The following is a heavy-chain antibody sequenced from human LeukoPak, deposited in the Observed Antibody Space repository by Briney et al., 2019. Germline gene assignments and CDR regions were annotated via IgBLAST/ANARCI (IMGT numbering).Heavy chain of an antibody. J-gene: IGHJ4*02. CDR1: GGSFSGYY. CDR3: ARGRAAAALDY. V-gene: IGHV4-34*01. CDR2: IYYSGST. D-gene: IGHD6-13*01. Sequence: SETLSLTCAVYGGSFSGYYWSWIRQPPGKGLEWIGSIYYSGSTYYNPSLKSRVTISVDTSKNQFSLKLSSVTAADTAVYYCARGRAAAALDYWGQGTLVTVSS.